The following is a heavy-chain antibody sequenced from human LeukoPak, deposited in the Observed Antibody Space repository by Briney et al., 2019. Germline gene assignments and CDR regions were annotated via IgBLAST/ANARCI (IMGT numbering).Heavy chain of an antibody. CDR1: GXSISGYY. D-gene: IGHD3-10*01. CDR3: ARGLYYYGSGSILDY. V-gene: IGHV4-34*01. Sequence: SETLSLTCTVSGXSISGYYWSWIRQPPGKGLEWIGEINHSGSTNYNPSLKSRVTISVDTSKNQFSLKLSSVTAADTAVYYCARGLYYYGSGSILDYWGQGTLVTVSS. CDR2: INHSGST. J-gene: IGHJ4*02.